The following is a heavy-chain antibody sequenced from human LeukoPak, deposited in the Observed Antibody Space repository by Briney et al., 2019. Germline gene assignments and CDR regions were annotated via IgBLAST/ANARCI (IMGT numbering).Heavy chain of an antibody. CDR2: VSSSGSTK. CDR1: GFTFTDYY. J-gene: IGHJ5*02. CDR3: ARAARWFDP. Sequence: PGGSLRLSCAASGFTFTDYYMSWIRQAPGKGLEWVSYVSSSGSTKYYADSVKGRFTISRGNAKNSLYLQMNSLRAEDTAVYYCARAARWFDPWGQGTLVTVSS. V-gene: IGHV3-11*01.